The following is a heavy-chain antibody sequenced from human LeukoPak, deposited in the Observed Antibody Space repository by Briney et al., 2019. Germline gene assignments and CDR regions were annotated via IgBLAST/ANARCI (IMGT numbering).Heavy chain of an antibody. CDR3: AKNLGVGSNWFDP. D-gene: IGHD3-10*01. CDR1: EFTFSSYA. V-gene: IGHV3-23*01. Sequence: GGSLRLSCAASEFTFSSYAMSRVRQAPGKGLEWVSTINANGLSTYYADSVKGRFTISRDNSKNTLYLQMNSLRAEDTAVYYCAKNLGVGSNWFDPWGQGTLVTVSS. CDR2: INANGLST. J-gene: IGHJ5*02.